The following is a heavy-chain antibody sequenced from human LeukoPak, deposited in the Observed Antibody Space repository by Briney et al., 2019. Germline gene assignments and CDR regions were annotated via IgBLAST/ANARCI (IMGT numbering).Heavy chain of an antibody. V-gene: IGHV1-69*04. CDR1: GGTFSSYA. J-gene: IGHJ4*02. CDR3: ARGPTDYYDSSGYDFDY. Sequence: SVKVSCKASGGTFSSYAISWVRQAPGQGLEWMGRIIPILGIANYAQKFQGRVTITADKSTSTAYMELSSLRSEDTAVYYCARGPTDYYDSSGYDFDYWGQGTLVTVSS. CDR2: IIPILGIA. D-gene: IGHD3-22*01.